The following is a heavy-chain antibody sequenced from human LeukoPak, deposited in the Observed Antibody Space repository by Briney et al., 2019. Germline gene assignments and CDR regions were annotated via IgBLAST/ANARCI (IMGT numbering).Heavy chain of an antibody. CDR3: ARGALEYSSSSYYYYMDV. V-gene: IGHV3-33*01. D-gene: IGHD6-6*01. J-gene: IGHJ6*03. CDR1: GFTFSSYG. Sequence: GGSLRLSCAASGFTFSSYGMHWVRQAPGKGLEWVAVIWYDGSNKYYAGSVKGRSTISRDNSKNTLYLQMSSLRAEDTAVYYCARGALEYSSSSYYYYMDVWGKGTTVTVSS. CDR2: IWYDGSNK.